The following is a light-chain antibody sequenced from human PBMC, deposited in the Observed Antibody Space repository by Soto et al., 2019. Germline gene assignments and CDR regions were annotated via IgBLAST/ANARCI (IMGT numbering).Light chain of an antibody. CDR1: QSINIW. Sequence: DIQMTQSPSTRSASVGDRVTITCRASQSINIWLAWYQQKPGKAPKVLIYDASSLKSGGPSRFSGSASGTEFTLTISSLQPDDFATYYCQQYKSYSWTFGQGTNVDIK. V-gene: IGKV1-5*01. J-gene: IGKJ1*01. CDR3: QQYKSYSWT. CDR2: DAS.